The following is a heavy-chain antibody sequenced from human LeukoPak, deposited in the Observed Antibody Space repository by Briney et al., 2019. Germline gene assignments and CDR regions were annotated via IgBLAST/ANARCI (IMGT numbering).Heavy chain of an antibody. V-gene: IGHV3-23*01. D-gene: IGHD3-10*01. CDR1: GFTFSSYA. Sequence: GGSLRLSCAASGFTFSSYAMSWVRQAPGKGLEWVSTISGSGGSTSYADSVKGRFTISRDNSKNTLYLQMNSLRAEDTAVYYCAKDAPDRWFGGHGDWGQGTLVTVSS. CDR3: AKDAPDRWFGGHGD. J-gene: IGHJ4*02. CDR2: ISGSGGST.